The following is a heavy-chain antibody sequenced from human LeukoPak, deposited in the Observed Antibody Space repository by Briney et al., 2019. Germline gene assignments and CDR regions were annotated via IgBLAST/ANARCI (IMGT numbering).Heavy chain of an antibody. J-gene: IGHJ3*02. CDR3: AREGLRGGVITLGAFDT. V-gene: IGHV3-21*01. D-gene: IGHD3-10*01. CDR1: GFTFSRYS. CDR2: IGTTSTYI. Sequence: GGSLRLSCLASGFTFSRYSMNWVRQSPGQGPEWVSSIGTTSTYIYYADSLKGRVTISRDNAKNSLFLQLNSLRAEDTAIYYCAREGLRGGVITLGAFDTWGQGTMVTVSS.